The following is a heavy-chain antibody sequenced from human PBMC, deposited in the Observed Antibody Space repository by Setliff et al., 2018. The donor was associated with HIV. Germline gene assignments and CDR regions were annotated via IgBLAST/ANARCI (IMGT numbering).Heavy chain of an antibody. D-gene: IGHD1-26*01. Sequence: PSETLSLTCAVSGVSVNNDDDYWGWIRQPPGKGLEWIAIIHQSGTAHKRPSLKSRVTISIDTSENLFSLKLSSLRYDDTAIYYCARSPDPYSGTTDYWGQGTLVTVSS. CDR3: ARSPDPYSGTTDY. V-gene: IGHV4-39*02. J-gene: IGHJ4*02. CDR2: IHQSGTA. CDR1: GVSVNNDDDY.